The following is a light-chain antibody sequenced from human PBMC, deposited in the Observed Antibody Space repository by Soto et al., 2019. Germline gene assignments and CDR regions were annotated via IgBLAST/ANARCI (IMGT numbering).Light chain of an antibody. Sequence: EVVLTQSPATLSLSPGERATLFCRASQSVGFFLAWYKQKPVQTPRLIMYDAYKRVPGIPARFTGSGSATDFVLTISSLEPEDFAVYYCQQRSYWPPYSFGQGTKLEIK. CDR2: DAY. J-gene: IGKJ2*03. CDR3: QQRSYWPPYS. V-gene: IGKV3-11*01. CDR1: QSVGFF.